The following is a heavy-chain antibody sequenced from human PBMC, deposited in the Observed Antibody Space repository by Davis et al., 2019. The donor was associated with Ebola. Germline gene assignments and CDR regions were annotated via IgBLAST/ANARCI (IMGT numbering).Heavy chain of an antibody. J-gene: IGHJ5*02. D-gene: IGHD4-23*01. V-gene: IGHV4-38-2*02. Sequence: MPSETLSLTCTVSGYSISSGYYWGWIRQPPGKGLEWIGSIYHSGSTYYNPSLKSRVTISVDTSGNQFSLRLTSVTAADTALYYCARHTSYGGKTWFDPWGQGTLVTVSS. CDR2: IYHSGST. CDR3: ARHTSYGGKTWFDP. CDR1: GYSISSGYY.